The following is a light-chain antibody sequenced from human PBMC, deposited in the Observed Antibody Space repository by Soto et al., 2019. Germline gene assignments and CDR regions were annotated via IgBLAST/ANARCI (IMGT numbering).Light chain of an antibody. V-gene: IGKV1-9*01. CDR3: QHYGSSRNT. CDR1: QGISSY. Sequence: IQLTQSPSSLSASVVGRVTITCLASQGISSYLAWYQQKPGKAPKLLIYGLSTRATGIPDRFSGSGSGTDFTLTISRLEPEDFAVYYCQHYGSSRNTFGPGTKVDIK. J-gene: IGKJ3*01. CDR2: GLS.